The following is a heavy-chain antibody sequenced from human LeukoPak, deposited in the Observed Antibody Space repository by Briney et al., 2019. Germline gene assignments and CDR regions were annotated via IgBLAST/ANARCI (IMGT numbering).Heavy chain of an antibody. Sequence: SVKVSSKASGGTFSSYAISWVRQAPGQGLEWMGRIIPILGIANYAQKFQGRVTITADKSTSTAYMELSSLRSEDTAVYYCAGDYGDYLYYYGMDVWGQGTTVTVSS. CDR3: AGDYGDYLYYYGMDV. V-gene: IGHV1-69*04. CDR1: GGTFSSYA. D-gene: IGHD4-17*01. J-gene: IGHJ6*02. CDR2: IIPILGIA.